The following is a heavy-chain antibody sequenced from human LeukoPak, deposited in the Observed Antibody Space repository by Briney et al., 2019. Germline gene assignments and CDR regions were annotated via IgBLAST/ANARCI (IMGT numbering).Heavy chain of an antibody. CDR3: ARAGTCSSTSCDGGIEY. Sequence: GGSLRLSCAASGFAFSSYNMNWVRQAPGKGLEWVSFISTTSTYIYYADSVKVRFTDSRDNSKNLLYLQMDSLRVEDTAVYYCARAGTCSSTSCDGGIEYWGQGTLVTVSS. CDR1: GFAFSSYN. J-gene: IGHJ4*02. V-gene: IGHV3-21*06. D-gene: IGHD2-2*01. CDR2: ISTTSTYI.